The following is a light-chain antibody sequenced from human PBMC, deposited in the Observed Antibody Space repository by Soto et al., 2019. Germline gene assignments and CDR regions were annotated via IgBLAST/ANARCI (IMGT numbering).Light chain of an antibody. Sequence: QPVLTQSPSASASLGASVKLTCSLSSGHSSYAIAWHQQQPEKGPRHLMKLNSDGSHSKGDGIPDRFSGSSSGAERYLTISSLQSEDEADYYCQTWGTGMGVFGGGTKLTVL. V-gene: IGLV4-69*01. CDR1: SGHSSYA. CDR2: LNSDGSH. CDR3: QTWGTGMGV. J-gene: IGLJ2*01.